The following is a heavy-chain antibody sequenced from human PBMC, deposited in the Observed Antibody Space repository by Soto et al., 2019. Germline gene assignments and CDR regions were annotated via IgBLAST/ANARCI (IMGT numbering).Heavy chain of an antibody. D-gene: IGHD3-9*01. V-gene: IGHV3-7*01. J-gene: IGHJ6*02. CDR2: IKQDGSEK. CDR3: AGTTISPRYEYYGMDV. Sequence: EGSLRLSCADSGFTFSSYLMSWVRQAPGKGLEWVANIKQDGSEKYYVDSVKGRFTISRDNAKNSLYLQMNSLRAEDTAVYYCAGTTISPRYEYYGMDVWGQGTTVTVSS. CDR1: GFTFSSYL.